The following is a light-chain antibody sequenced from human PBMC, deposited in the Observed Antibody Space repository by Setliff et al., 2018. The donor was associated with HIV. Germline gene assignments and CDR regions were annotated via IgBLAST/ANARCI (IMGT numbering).Light chain of an antibody. CDR2: DVS. Sequence: QSALTQPASVSGSPGQSITISCTGTSSDVGGYNYVSWYQQHPGKAPKLMIYDVSERPSGVSNRFSGSKSGNTASLTISGLQAEDEADYYCSSYTSSTPLYVFGPGTKVTV. CDR3: SSYTSSTPLYV. CDR1: SSDVGGYNY. V-gene: IGLV2-14*01. J-gene: IGLJ1*01.